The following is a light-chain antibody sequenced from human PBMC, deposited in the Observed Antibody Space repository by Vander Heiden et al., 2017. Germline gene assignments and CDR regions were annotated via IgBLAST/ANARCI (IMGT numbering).Light chain of an antibody. Sequence: IVLTQSPATLPLSPGESATLSCTAIQFASSYLAWYQQKPGKAPRHRIYNASSRAPGIPARFSAYGSQTDFTLTISSLEPEDFARYYCQRRRGTFGQGTRLEIK. CDR3: QRRRGT. J-gene: IGKJ5*01. CDR2: NAS. V-gene: IGKV3-11*01. CDR1: QFASSY.